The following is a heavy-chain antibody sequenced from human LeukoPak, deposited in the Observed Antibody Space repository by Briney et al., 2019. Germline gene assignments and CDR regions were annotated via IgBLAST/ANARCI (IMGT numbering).Heavy chain of an antibody. Sequence: SETLSLTCTVSGGSISSGDYYWSWIRQPPGKGLEWIGYIYYNGSTYYNPSLKSRVTISVDTSKHPFSLKLTSVPAAETAVYYCARTSLGGAWFDPWGQGTLVTVSS. CDR2: IYYNGST. CDR1: GGSISSGDYY. D-gene: IGHD3-10*01. CDR3: ARTSLGGAWFDP. J-gene: IGHJ5*02. V-gene: IGHV4-30-4*08.